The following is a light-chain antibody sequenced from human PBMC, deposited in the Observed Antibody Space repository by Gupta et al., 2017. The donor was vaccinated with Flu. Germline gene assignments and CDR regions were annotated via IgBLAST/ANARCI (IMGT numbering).Light chain of an antibody. V-gene: IGLV1-44*01. CDR3: AVWEDSLNGVL. J-gene: IGLJ2*01. CDR2: NNN. CDR1: SSNIGRNT. Sequence: QSVLTQSPSASGTPWQRVTISCSGNSSNIGRNTVNWYQQFPGTAPKLLIYNNNQWPAGVPDRFSGSKSGTSASLAISGLQSEDEEDYYCAVWEDSLNGVLFGGGTKLTVL.